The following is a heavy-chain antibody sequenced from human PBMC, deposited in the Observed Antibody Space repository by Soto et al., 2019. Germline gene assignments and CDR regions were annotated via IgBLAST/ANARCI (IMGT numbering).Heavy chain of an antibody. Sequence: GASVKVSCKASGGTFSSYAISWVRQAPGQGLEWMGGIIPIFGTANYAQKFQGRVTITADESTSTAYMELSSLRSEDTAVYYCARGDIVVVPAAIRRVYYYGMDVWGQGTTVTSP. CDR2: IIPIFGTA. J-gene: IGHJ6*02. CDR3: ARGDIVVVPAAIRRVYYYGMDV. D-gene: IGHD2-2*02. CDR1: GGTFSSYA. V-gene: IGHV1-69*13.